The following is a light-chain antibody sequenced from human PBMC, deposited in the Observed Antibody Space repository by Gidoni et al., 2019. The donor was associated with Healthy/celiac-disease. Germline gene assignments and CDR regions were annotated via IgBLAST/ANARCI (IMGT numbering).Light chain of an antibody. CDR3: QQYGSSPVT. J-gene: IGKJ2*01. V-gene: IGKV3-20*01. Sequence: EIVLTQSPGTLSLSPGERATLSCRASQSVSSSYLAWYQQKPGQAPRLLIYGASSRATGIPDRFSGSGSGTDFTLTISRLEPEDFAVYYCQQYGSSPVTFGQXTKLEIK. CDR1: QSVSSSY. CDR2: GAS.